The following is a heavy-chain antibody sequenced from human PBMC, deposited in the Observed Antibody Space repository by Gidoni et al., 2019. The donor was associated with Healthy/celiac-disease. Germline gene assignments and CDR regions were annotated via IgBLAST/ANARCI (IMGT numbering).Heavy chain of an antibody. Sequence: QVQLVQSGAEVRKPGSSVKVSCKAAAGTVSSYASSWVRQPTGQVLEWMGGIIPIFGTANYAQKFQGRVTITADESTSTAYMELSSLRSEDTAVYYGASSAPYEMATMEVDYWGQGTLVTVSS. CDR1: AGTVSSYA. CDR3: ASSAPYEMATMEVDY. J-gene: IGHJ4*02. D-gene: IGHD5-12*01. CDR2: IIPIFGTA. V-gene: IGHV1-69*01.